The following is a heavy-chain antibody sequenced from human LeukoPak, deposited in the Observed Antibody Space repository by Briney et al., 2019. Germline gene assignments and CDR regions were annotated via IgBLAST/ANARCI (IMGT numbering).Heavy chain of an antibody. CDR1: GFTFSTYW. D-gene: IGHD3-10*01. CDR3: GRHYGSGNYVQIGDY. Sequence: GGSLRLSCADSGFTFSTYWMTWVRQAPGKGLEWVANIKEDGSEKYYVDSVKGRFTISRDNAKNSVYLQMNSLRVEDTAVYYCGRHYGSGNYVQIGDYWGQGTLVTVSS. CDR2: IKEDGSEK. V-gene: IGHV3-7*01. J-gene: IGHJ4*02.